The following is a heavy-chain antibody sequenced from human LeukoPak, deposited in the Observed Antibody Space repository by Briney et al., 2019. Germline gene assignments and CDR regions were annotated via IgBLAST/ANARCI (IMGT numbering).Heavy chain of an antibody. V-gene: IGHV3-23*01. Sequence: GGSLRLSCAASGFTFSSYAMSWVRQAPGKGLEWVSAISGSGGSTHYADSVKGRFTISRDNSKNTLYLQMNSLRAEDTAVYYCAKARSSGVKYYYDSSGYPFDYWGQGTLVTVSS. CDR3: AKARSSGVKYYYDSSGYPFDY. D-gene: IGHD3-22*01. CDR2: ISGSGGST. CDR1: GFTFSSYA. J-gene: IGHJ4*02.